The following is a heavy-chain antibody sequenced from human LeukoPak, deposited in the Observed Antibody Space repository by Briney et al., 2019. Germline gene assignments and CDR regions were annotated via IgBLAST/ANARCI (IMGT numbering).Heavy chain of an antibody. Sequence: KPSETLSLTCTVSRSSSGYYWGWIRRPPGKGLEWIGSIYYGGSSYYNPSLKSRVAISVDTSKSQFSLKLSSVTAADTAVYYCARSSGSYLYYGMDVWGQGTTVTVS. J-gene: IGHJ6*02. CDR3: ARSSGSYLYYGMDV. V-gene: IGHV4-39*07. D-gene: IGHD3-10*01. CDR1: RSSSGYY. CDR2: IYYGGSS.